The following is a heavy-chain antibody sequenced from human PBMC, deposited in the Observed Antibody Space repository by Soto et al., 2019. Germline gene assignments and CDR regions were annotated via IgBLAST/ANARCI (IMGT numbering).Heavy chain of an antibody. CDR2: IYHSGST. V-gene: IGHV4-4*02. J-gene: IGHJ3*02. CDR3: AREVVAVPAAKLDSLDI. Sequence: PSETLSLTCAVSGGSISSSNWWSWVRQPPGKGLEWIGEIYHSGSTNYNPSLKSRVTISVDKSKNQFSLKLSSVTAADTAVYYCAREVVAVPAAKLDSLDIWGQGTMVTVSS. CDR1: GGSISSSNW. D-gene: IGHD2-2*01.